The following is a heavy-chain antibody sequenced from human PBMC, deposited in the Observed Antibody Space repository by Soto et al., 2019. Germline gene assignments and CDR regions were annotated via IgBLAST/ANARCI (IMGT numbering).Heavy chain of an antibody. CDR1: GFTCGSYS. J-gene: IGHJ4*01. CDR2: ISSSSSYI. Sequence: PGRSLRLCCAASGFTCGSYSMNWVRQAPGKGLEWVSSISSSSSYIYYADSVKGRFTISRDNAKNSLYLQMNSLRAEDTAVYYCAEDDLVDYCGQGTPVTVSS. V-gene: IGHV3-21*04. CDR3: AEDDLVDY.